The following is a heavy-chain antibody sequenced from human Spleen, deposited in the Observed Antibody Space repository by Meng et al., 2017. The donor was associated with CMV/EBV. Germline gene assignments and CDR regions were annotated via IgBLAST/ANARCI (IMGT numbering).Heavy chain of an antibody. V-gene: IGHV3-74*01. J-gene: IGHJ4*02. CDR1: GFTFSSYA. CDR3: ARGRWGYYYDY. D-gene: IGHD3-22*01. CDR2: INSDGTDT. Sequence: GESLKISCAASGFTFSSYAMSWVRQAPGRGLVWVSHINSDGTDTNYADSVKGRFTISRDNAKNTLYLQMTGLRAEDAAVYHCARGRWGYYYDYWGQGTVVTVSS.